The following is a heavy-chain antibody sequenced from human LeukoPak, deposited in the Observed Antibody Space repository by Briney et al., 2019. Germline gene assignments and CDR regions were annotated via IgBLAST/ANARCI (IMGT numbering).Heavy chain of an antibody. D-gene: IGHD1-26*01. Sequence: SETLSLTCTVSGGSISSYYWSWIRQPPGKGLEWIGYIYYSGSTNYHPSLNSRVTISVDTSKNQFSLKLSSVTAADTAVYYCARPSVGALGQDAFDIWGQGTMVTVSS. J-gene: IGHJ3*02. CDR2: IYYSGST. CDR3: ARPSVGALGQDAFDI. V-gene: IGHV4-59*08. CDR1: GGSISSYY.